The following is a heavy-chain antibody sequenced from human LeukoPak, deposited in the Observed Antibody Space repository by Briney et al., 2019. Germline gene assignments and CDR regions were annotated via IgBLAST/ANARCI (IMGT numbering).Heavy chain of an antibody. Sequence: PGGSLRLSCAASGFTFSSYWMSWVRQAPGKGLEWVANIKQDGSEKYYVDSVKGRFTISRDNAKNSLYLQMNSLRVEDTAVYYCARDEDDGDYAPWDYWGQGTLVTVSS. D-gene: IGHD4-17*01. J-gene: IGHJ4*02. CDR1: GFTFSSYW. CDR3: ARDEDDGDYAPWDY. V-gene: IGHV3-7*03. CDR2: IKQDGSEK.